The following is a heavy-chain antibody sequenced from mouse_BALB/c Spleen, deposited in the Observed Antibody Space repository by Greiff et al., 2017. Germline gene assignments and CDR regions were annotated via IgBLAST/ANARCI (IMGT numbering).Heavy chain of an antibody. CDR1: GYSITSGYY. D-gene: IGHD2-4*01. CDR2: ISYDGSN. CDR3: AREAYDYDDGYYAMDY. Sequence: EVQLQESGPGLVKPSQSLSLTCSVTGYSITSGYYWNWIRQFPGNKLEWMGYISYDGSNNYNPSLKNRISITRDTSKNQFFLKLNSVTTEDTATYYCAREAYDYDDGYYAMDYWGQGTSVTVSS. J-gene: IGHJ4*01. V-gene: IGHV3-6*02.